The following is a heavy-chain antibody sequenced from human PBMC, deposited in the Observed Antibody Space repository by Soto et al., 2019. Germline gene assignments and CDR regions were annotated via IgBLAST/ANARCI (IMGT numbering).Heavy chain of an antibody. D-gene: IGHD5-12*01. CDR3: AEGSKAGAGYYYHYYGMDV. V-gene: IGHV1-69*12. J-gene: IGHJ6*02. CDR1: GGTFSSYA. CDR2: IIPIFGTA. Sequence: QVQLVQSGAEVKKPGSSVKVSCKASGGTFSSYAISWVRQAPGQGLEWMGGIIPIFGTANYAQKFQGRVTHNADELKGQAHMEVSRLGSEDTGVYCRAEGSKAGAGYYYHYYGMDVRGQGTTVTVSS.